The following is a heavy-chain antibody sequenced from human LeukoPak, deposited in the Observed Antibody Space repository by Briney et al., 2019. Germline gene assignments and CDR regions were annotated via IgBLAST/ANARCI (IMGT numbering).Heavy chain of an antibody. CDR1: GFTFSSYA. CDR2: VSGSGSNT. Sequence: PGGSLRLSCAASGFTFSSYAMSWVRQAPGKGLEWVSGVSGSGSNTYYGDSVKGRFTISRDYSKNTLVLEMNSLRAEDTAVYYCAKDRRESSSWYRGYYFDNWGQGTLVTVS. J-gene: IGHJ4*02. CDR3: AKDRRESSSWYRGYYFDN. D-gene: IGHD6-13*01. V-gene: IGHV3-23*01.